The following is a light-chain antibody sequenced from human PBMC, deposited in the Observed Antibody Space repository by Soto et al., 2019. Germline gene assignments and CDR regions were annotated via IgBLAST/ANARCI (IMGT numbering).Light chain of an antibody. V-gene: IGLV6-57*01. J-gene: IGLJ1*01. CDR1: SGSIASNY. CDR3: SSHTISTTGV. CDR2: EDN. Sequence: NFMLTQPHSVSESPGKTVTISCTRSSGSIASNYVQWYQQRPGSSPTTVIYEDNQRPSGVPDRFSGSKSGNTASLTISGLQAEDEADYYCSSHTISTTGVFGTGTQLTVL.